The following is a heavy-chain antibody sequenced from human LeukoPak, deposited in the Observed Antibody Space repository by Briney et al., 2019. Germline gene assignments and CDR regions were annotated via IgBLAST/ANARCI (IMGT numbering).Heavy chain of an antibody. CDR3: AKDSEMATILGEFDY. CDR2: ISGSGGST. CDR1: GFTFSSYA. Sequence: GGSLRLSCAASGFTFSSYAMSWVRQAPGKGLEWVSAISGSGGSTYYADSVKGRFTISRDNSKNTLYLQMNSLRAEDTAVYYCAKDSEMATILGEFDYWGQGTLVTVSS. J-gene: IGHJ4*02. D-gene: IGHD5-24*01. V-gene: IGHV3-23*01.